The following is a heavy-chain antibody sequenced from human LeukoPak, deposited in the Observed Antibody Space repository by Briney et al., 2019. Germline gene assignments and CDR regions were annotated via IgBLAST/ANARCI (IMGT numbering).Heavy chain of an antibody. CDR2: IYYSGST. Sequence: SETLSLTCTVSGGSISSYYWSWIRQPPGKGLEWIGYIYYSGSTNYNPSLKSRVTISVDTSKNQFSLKLSSVTAADTAVYYCARDDPIAGDNAFDIWGQGTMATVSS. D-gene: IGHD7-27*01. V-gene: IGHV4-59*01. CDR1: GGSISSYY. CDR3: ARDDPIAGDNAFDI. J-gene: IGHJ3*02.